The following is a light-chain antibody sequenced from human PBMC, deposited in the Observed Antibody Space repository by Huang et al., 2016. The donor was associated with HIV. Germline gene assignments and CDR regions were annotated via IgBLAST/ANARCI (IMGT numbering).Light chain of an antibody. CDR2: AAS. CDR1: QSISSY. V-gene: IGKV1-39*01. Sequence: DIQMTQSPSSLSASVGDRVSITCRASQSISSYLNWYQQKPGKAPKLLIYAASSLQSGGPSRFRGSGSGTEFTLTISSLQPEDFATYYCQQSYTTPLTFGGGTKVEIK. J-gene: IGKJ4*01. CDR3: QQSYTTPLT.